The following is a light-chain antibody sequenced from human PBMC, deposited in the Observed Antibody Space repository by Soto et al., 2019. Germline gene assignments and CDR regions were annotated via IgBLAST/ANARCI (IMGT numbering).Light chain of an antibody. Sequence: EIVMTQSPATLSVSPGERATLSCRASQSVSSNLAWYQQKPGQAPRLLIYGASTRATGIPARFSGSGSGTEFTLTISSLQSEDFAVYYCQQYNNWTFWTCGQGTKVEIK. CDR1: QSVSSN. CDR3: QQYNNWTFWT. J-gene: IGKJ1*01. CDR2: GAS. V-gene: IGKV3-15*01.